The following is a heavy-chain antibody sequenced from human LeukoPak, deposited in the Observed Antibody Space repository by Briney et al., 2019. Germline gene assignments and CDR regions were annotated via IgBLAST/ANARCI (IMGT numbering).Heavy chain of an antibody. Sequence: SETLSLTCAVYGGSFSGYYWSWIRQPPGKGLEWIGEINHSGSTNYNPSLKSRVTISVDTSKNQFSLKLSSVAAADTAVYYCARDGHRSSRYMDVWGKGTTVTVSS. CDR2: INHSGST. D-gene: IGHD6-6*01. CDR1: GGSFSGYY. V-gene: IGHV4-34*01. J-gene: IGHJ6*03. CDR3: ARDGHRSSRYMDV.